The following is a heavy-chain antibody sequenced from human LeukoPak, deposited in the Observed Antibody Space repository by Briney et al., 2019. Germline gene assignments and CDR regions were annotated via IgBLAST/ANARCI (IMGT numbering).Heavy chain of an antibody. D-gene: IGHD3-3*01. CDR2: ISSSSSYT. Sequence: KAGGSLRLSCAASGFAFNFFAMSWIRQAPGKGLEWVSYISSSSSYTNYADSVKGRFTISRDNAKNSLYLQMNSLRAEDTAVYYCAREYYAGSERRFDYWGQGTLVTVSS. CDR1: GFAFNFFA. V-gene: IGHV3-11*06. CDR3: AREYYAGSERRFDY. J-gene: IGHJ4*02.